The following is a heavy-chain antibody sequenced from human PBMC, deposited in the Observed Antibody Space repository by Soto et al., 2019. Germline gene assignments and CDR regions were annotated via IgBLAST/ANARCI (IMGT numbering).Heavy chain of an antibody. V-gene: IGHV3-64D*06. Sequence: GGSLRLSCSASGFTFSSYAMHWVRQAPGKGLEYVSAISSNGGSTYYADSVKGRFTIARDNSKNTLYLQMSSLRAEDTAVYYCVKPYDSSGYYYVPNLAFDYWGQGTLVTVSS. D-gene: IGHD3-22*01. CDR2: ISSNGGST. J-gene: IGHJ4*02. CDR3: VKPYDSSGYYYVPNLAFDY. CDR1: GFTFSSYA.